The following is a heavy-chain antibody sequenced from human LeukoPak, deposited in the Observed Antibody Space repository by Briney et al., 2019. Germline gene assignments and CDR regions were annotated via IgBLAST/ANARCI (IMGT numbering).Heavy chain of an antibody. CDR1: GFTLSRYG. CDR3: ARFFATTVTFDY. CDR2: IRFDGSIK. J-gene: IGHJ4*02. Sequence: GGSLRLSCAASGFTLSRYGMHWVRQAPGKGLEWVAFIRFDGSIKYYADSVKGRFTISRDNSKNTLYLQMNSLRAEDTAVYYCARFFATTVTFDYWGQGTLVTVSS. V-gene: IGHV3-30*02. D-gene: IGHD4-17*01.